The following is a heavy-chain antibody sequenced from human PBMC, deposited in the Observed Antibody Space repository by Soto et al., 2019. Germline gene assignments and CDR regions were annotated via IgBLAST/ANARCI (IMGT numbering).Heavy chain of an antibody. J-gene: IGHJ6*02. V-gene: IGHV5-10-1*01. CDR3: ARRRYSYGYHYYYGMDV. Sequence: PGESLKISCKGSGYSFTSYWISWVRQMPGKGLEWMGRIDPSDSYTNYSPSFQGHVTISADKSISTAYLQWSSLKASDTAMYYCARRRYSYGYHYYYGMDVWGQGTTVTVSS. CDR1: GYSFTSYW. D-gene: IGHD5-18*01. CDR2: IDPSDSYT.